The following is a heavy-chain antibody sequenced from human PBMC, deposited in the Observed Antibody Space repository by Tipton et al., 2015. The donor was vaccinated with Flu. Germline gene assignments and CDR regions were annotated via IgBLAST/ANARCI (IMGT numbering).Heavy chain of an antibody. Sequence: TLSLTCTISGDSISGGYYWGWIRQPPGKGLEWIANIYYTGNTYYNPSLKSRVTISVDTSKNQLSLRLSSVTAADTATYYCATFIPGRARDRGGAYDIWGQGTMLTVSS. D-gene: IGHD3-16*01. J-gene: IGHJ3*02. V-gene: IGHV4-38-2*02. CDR2: IYYTGNT. CDR1: GDSISGGYY. CDR3: ATFIPGRARDRGGAYDI.